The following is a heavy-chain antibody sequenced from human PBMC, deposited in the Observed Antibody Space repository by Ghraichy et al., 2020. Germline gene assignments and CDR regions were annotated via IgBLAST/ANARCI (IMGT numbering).Heavy chain of an antibody. Sequence: GGSLRLSCTASGFGFSVYAMHWVRQAPGRGLEWVAVMSYGGDEKYYTDSVKGRFTISRDNSKKVLYLHMNSLRVEDTATYFCARGLPSGQWLLRGPFQHWGQGTLVTVSS. CDR3: ARGLPSGQWLLRGPFQH. J-gene: IGHJ1*01. D-gene: IGHD6-19*01. CDR1: GFGFSVYA. V-gene: IGHV3-30*04. CDR2: MSYGGDEK.